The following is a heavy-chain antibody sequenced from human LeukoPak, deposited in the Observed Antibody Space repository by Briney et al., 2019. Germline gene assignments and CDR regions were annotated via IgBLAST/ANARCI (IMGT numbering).Heavy chain of an antibody. V-gene: IGHV3-74*01. J-gene: IGHJ4*02. CDR2: INSDGSST. D-gene: IGHD3-3*01. Sequence: GGSLRLSCAASGFTFSSYWMHWVRQAPGKGLVWVSRINSDGSSTSYADSVKGRFTISRDNAKNTLYLQMNSLRAEDTAVYHCARDANYDFWSGYPDYWGQGTLVTVSS. CDR3: ARDANYDFWSGYPDY. CDR1: GFTFSSYW.